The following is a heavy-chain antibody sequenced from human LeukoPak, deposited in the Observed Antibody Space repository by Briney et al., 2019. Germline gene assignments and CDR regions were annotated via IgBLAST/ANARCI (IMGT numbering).Heavy chain of an antibody. CDR3: ARHYGGNLEYYPDAFDI. Sequence: GGSLRLSCAASGFTFSSNYMSWVRQAPGKGLEWVSVIYSGGSTYYADSVKGRFTISRDNSKNTLYLQMNSLRAEDTAVYYCARHYGGNLEYYPDAFDIWGQGTMVTVSS. CDR1: GFTFSSNY. J-gene: IGHJ3*02. CDR2: IYSGGST. V-gene: IGHV3-66*02. D-gene: IGHD4-23*01.